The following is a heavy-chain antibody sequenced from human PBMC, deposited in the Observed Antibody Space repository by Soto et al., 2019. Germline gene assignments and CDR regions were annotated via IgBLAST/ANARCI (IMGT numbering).Heavy chain of an antibody. D-gene: IGHD3-10*01. CDR1: GGSISSGGYS. CDR3: VSCSSGFYYGSGTKSHYYGMDV. J-gene: IGHJ6*02. CDR2: IYHSGST. Sequence: SETLSLTCAVSGGSISSGGYSWSWIRQPPGKGLEWIGYIYHSGSTYYNPPLKSRVTISVDRSKNQFSLKLSSVTAADTAVYYCVSCSSGFYYGSGTKSHYYGMDVWGQGTTVTVSS. V-gene: IGHV4-30-2*01.